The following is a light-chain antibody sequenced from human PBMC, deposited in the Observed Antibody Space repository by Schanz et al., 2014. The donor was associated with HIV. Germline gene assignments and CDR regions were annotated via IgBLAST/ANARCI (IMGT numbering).Light chain of an antibody. CDR1: SSDIGAYNY. CDR2: DVS. V-gene: IGLV2-14*03. CDR3: SSYTSSSTLVV. J-gene: IGLJ2*01. Sequence: QSALTQPASVSGSPGQSITISCTGTSSDIGAYNYVSWYQHHPGKAPKLTIYDVSKRPSGVPDRFSGSKSGNTASLTISGLQAGDEADYYCSSYTSSSTLVVFGGGTKLTVL.